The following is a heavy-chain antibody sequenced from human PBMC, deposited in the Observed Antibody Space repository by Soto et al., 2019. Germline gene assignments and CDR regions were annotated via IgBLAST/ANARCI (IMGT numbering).Heavy chain of an antibody. CDR1: GGTFSSYT. V-gene: IGHV1-69*02. J-gene: IGHJ3*02. CDR3: ASRIAAAAPPDAFDI. CDR2: IIPILGIA. D-gene: IGHD6-13*01. Sequence: ASVKVSCKASGGTFSSYTISWVRQAPGQGLEWMGRIIPILGIANYAQKFQGRVTITADKSTSTAYMELSSLRSEDTAVYYCASRIAAAAPPDAFDIWGQGTMVTVSS.